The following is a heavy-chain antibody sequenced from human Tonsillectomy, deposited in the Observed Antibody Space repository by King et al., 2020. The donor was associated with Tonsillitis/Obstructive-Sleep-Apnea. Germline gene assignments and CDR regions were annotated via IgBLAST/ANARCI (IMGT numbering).Heavy chain of an antibody. CDR3: GRGNKSFDP. Sequence: QLVQSGAEVKKSGASVRVSCKASGYTFTGFLMHWVRQAPGQGLEWIGRINPRNGDINYAQKFQGRVPMTTDTSMNNAYMELTSLGSDDTAVYYCGRGNKSFDPWGQGTLVTVSS. CDR1: GYTFTGFL. V-gene: IGHV1-2*06. J-gene: IGHJ5*02. CDR2: INPRNGDI.